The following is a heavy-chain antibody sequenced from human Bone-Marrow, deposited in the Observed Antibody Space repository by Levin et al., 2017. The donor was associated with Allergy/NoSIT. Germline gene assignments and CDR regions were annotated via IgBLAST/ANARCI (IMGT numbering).Heavy chain of an antibody. J-gene: IGHJ4*02. CDR2: ISGSGGST. D-gene: IGHD3-3*01. Sequence: GESLKISCAASGFTFSSYAMSWVRQAPGKGLEWVSAISGSGGSTYYADSVKGRFTISRDNSKNTLYLQMNSLRAEDTAVYYCAKSWGKPSLRFLEWGPKYYFDYWGQGTLVTVSS. CDR1: GFTFSSYA. V-gene: IGHV3-23*01. CDR3: AKSWGKPSLRFLEWGPKYYFDY.